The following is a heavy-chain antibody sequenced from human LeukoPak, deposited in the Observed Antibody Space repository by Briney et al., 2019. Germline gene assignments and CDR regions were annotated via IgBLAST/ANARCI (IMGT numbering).Heavy chain of an antibody. D-gene: IGHD2-15*01. CDR1: GFTFSTYT. Sequence: GGSLRLSCAASGFTFSTYTMSWVRQAPGKGLEWVSVISGSGVNTYYADSVKGRFTISRDNSKNTLYLQMNSLRAEDTAVYYCAKEGPIVVFDYWGQGTLVTVSS. J-gene: IGHJ4*02. CDR2: ISGSGVNT. CDR3: AKEGPIVVFDY. V-gene: IGHV3-23*01.